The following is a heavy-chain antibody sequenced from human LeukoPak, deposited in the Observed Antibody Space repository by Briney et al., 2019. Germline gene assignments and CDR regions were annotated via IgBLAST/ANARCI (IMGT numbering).Heavy chain of an antibody. Sequence: PSETLSLTCTVSGGSISSGSYYWSWIRQPAGKGLEWIGRIYTSGSTNYNPSLKSRVTISVDTSKNQFSLKLSSVTAADTAVYYCARIKYSGPVDYWGQGTLVTVSS. CDR1: GGSISSGSYY. V-gene: IGHV4-61*02. D-gene: IGHD5-12*01. CDR2: IYTSGST. CDR3: ARIKYSGPVDY. J-gene: IGHJ4*02.